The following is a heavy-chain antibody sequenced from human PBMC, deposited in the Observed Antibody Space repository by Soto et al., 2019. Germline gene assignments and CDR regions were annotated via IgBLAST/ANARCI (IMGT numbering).Heavy chain of an antibody. Sequence: EVQLVESGGGLVQPGGSLRLSCTASGFTFSDSWMTWVRQAPGKGLEWVARIKPDESEKKYADSVKGRFSISRDNAKNSMYLQMASLRGEDPTVYYCVRGGSNYASWGQGPLVTVSS. CDR2: IKPDESEK. CDR3: VRGGSNYAS. CDR1: GFTFSDSW. J-gene: IGHJ5*02. D-gene: IGHD4-4*01. V-gene: IGHV3-7*01.